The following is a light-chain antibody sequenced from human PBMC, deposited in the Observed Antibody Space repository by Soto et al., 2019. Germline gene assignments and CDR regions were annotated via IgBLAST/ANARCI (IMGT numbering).Light chain of an antibody. CDR2: GAS. V-gene: IGKV3-20*01. Sequence: EIVLTQSPGTLSLSPGDRAALSCRTSQSISSSYLAWYQQKPGQAPRLLIYGASNRAAGIPARFSGGGSGTDFTLTISRLEPEDFAVYYCHQFGSTLWTFGQGTRVEIK. CDR3: HQFGSTLWT. CDR1: QSISSSY. J-gene: IGKJ1*01.